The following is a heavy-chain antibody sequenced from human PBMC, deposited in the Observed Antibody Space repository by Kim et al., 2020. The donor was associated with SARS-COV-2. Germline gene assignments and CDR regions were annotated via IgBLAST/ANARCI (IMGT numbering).Heavy chain of an antibody. D-gene: IGHD6-13*01. J-gene: IGHJ4*02. CDR1: GFTFSSYS. V-gene: IGHV3-21*01. Sequence: GGSLRLSCAASGFTFSSYSMNWVRQAPGKGLEWVSSISSSSSYIYYADSVKGRFTISRDNAKNSLYLQMNSLRAEDTAVYYCASRIAAAGNDYGDLDYFDYWGQGTLVTVSS. CDR2: ISSSSSYI. CDR3: ASRIAAAGNDYGDLDYFDY.